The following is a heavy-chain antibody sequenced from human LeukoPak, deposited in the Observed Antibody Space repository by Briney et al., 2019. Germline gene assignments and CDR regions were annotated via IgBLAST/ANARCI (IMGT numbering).Heavy chain of an antibody. J-gene: IGHJ6*03. V-gene: IGHV4-39*07. CDR1: GGSISISGYY. Sequence: SETLSLTCTVSGGSISISGYYWAWIRQPPGKGPEWIGSIFYTGTTYYNPSLKSRVTISVDTSKNQFSLKLTSLTAADTALYFCARHGDYYYYMDVWGKGTTVTISS. CDR2: IFYTGTT. D-gene: IGHD3-3*01. CDR3: ARHGDYYYYMDV.